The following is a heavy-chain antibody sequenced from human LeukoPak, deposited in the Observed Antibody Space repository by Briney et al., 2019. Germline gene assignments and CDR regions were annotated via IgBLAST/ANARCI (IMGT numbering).Heavy chain of an antibody. D-gene: IGHD1-26*01. CDR3: AKDPGDSVRGYYMDV. Sequence: GGSLRLSCAAYGFTFSDCGMHWARQAPGKGLEWVSFIYNDGRKQYYADSLKGRFTISRDNSKNMLYLQVNSVTAVDTAVYYCAKDPGDSVRGYYMDVWGKGTTVIVSS. V-gene: IGHV3-30*02. CDR2: IYNDGRKQ. CDR1: GFTFSDCG. J-gene: IGHJ6*03.